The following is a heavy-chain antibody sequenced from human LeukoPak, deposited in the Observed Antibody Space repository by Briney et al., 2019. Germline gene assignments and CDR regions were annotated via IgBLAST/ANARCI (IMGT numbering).Heavy chain of an antibody. Sequence: GSLRLSCAASGFTFSSYWMHWVRQAPGKGLVWVSRINSDGSSTSYADSVKGRFTISRDNAKNTLYLQMNSLRAEDTAVYYCARVGDDSSGYYDYWGQGTLVTVSS. V-gene: IGHV3-74*01. CDR1: GFTFSSYW. CDR3: ARVGDDSSGYYDY. CDR2: INSDGSST. J-gene: IGHJ4*02. D-gene: IGHD3-22*01.